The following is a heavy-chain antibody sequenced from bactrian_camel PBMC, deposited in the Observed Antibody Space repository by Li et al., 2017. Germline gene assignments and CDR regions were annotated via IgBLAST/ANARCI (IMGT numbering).Heavy chain of an antibody. V-gene: IGHV3S53*01. CDR2: IDSDGRT. CDR3: KTHPVPPEAMGWVCPLGDY. J-gene: IGHJ4*01. CDR1: GYRYSTYC. Sequence: QVQLVESGGGSVQAGESLRLSCVVSGYRYSTYCMGWFRQVPGNEREPLASIDSDGRTSVADSVKGRFTISRDNAKNTVYLQMNSLKPEDTAMYFCKTHPVPPEAMGWVCPLGDYWGQGTQVTVS. D-gene: IGHD5*01.